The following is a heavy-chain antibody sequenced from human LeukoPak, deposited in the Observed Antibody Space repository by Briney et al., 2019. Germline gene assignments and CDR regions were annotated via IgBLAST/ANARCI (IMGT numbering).Heavy chain of an antibody. Sequence: PSETLSLTCTVSGDSISSYYWSWIRQPPGKGLEWIGYIYYSGSTNYNASLKSRVTMSVDTSKNQFSLKLNSVTAADTAVYYCARDPYYDILTGYLIRGTFDIWGLGTMVTVSS. CDR3: ARDPYYDILTGYLIRGTFDI. D-gene: IGHD3-9*01. J-gene: IGHJ3*02. CDR1: GDSISSYY. V-gene: IGHV4-59*12. CDR2: IYYSGST.